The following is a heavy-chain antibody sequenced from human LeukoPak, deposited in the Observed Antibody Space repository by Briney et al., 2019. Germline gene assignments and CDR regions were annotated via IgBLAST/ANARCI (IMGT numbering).Heavy chain of an antibody. V-gene: IGHV4-34*01. CDR3: ARQAYYYGSGRLYSFDY. Sequence: SETLSLTCAVYGGSFSGYYWIWIRQPPGKGLEWIGEINHSGSTNYNPSLKSRVTISVDTSKNQFSLKLSSVTAADTAVYYCARQAYYYGSGRLYSFDYWGQGTLVTVSS. CDR1: GGSFSGYY. D-gene: IGHD3-10*01. J-gene: IGHJ4*02. CDR2: INHSGST.